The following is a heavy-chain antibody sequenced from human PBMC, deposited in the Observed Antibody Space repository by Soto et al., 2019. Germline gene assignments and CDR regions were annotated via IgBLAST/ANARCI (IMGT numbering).Heavy chain of an antibody. J-gene: IGHJ6*02. CDR1: GFLLNSYG. D-gene: IGHD3-10*02. CDR2: ITAAGRT. Sequence: EEVLVESGGGLVQPGGSRRLSCAASGFLLNSYGMNWVRQAPGKGLEWVAHITAAGRTSYAGSVRGRFAISSDDTNASEDLQRYHRRVENTAVYFGARDHVRRGASDFGPDVWGQGTTVIVSS. CDR3: ARDHVRRGASDFGPDV. V-gene: IGHV3-66*01.